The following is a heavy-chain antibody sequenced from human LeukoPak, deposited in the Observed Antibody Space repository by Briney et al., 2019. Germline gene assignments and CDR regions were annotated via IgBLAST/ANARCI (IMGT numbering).Heavy chain of an antibody. D-gene: IGHD3-22*01. V-gene: IGHV3-23*01. CDR3: AKDRPNYYDCNGHYYRRDGNY. CDR2: NTSSGDGT. CDR1: GFTFSIYA. Sequence: PGGSLRLACAASGFTFSIYAMSWVRQAPGKGLQWFSSNTSSGDGTYYADSVKGRFTISRDNSENMLYLQMNSLRVEDTAVYFCAKDRPNYYDCNGHYYRRDGNYWGQGTLVTVSS. J-gene: IGHJ4*02.